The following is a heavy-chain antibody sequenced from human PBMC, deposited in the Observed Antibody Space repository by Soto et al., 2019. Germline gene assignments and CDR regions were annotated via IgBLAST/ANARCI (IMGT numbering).Heavy chain of an antibody. Sequence: QALSLTSAISGDSVSSNSGACNLIRHSPSRGLEWLGRTYYRSKWYTGYAVSVRSRITINPDTSKNQFSLQLSSVTPEDTAMYYCTGQSVAGAIDYWGQGTPVTVSS. CDR2: TYYRSKWYT. CDR1: GDSVSSNSGA. CDR3: TGQSVAGAIDY. V-gene: IGHV6-1*01. D-gene: IGHD6-19*01. J-gene: IGHJ4*02.